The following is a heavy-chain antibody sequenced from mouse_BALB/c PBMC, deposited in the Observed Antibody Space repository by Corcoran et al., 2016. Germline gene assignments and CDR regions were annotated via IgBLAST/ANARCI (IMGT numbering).Heavy chain of an antibody. CDR1: CYTFSRYW. CDR3: ARNYGSSYEGDLDV. CDR2: ILPGSGST. V-gene: IGHV1-9*01. D-gene: IGHD1-1*01. J-gene: IGHJ1*01. Sequence: QVQLQQSGAELMKPGASVTISCTATCYTFSRYWIEWVKQRPRHGLEWIGEILPGSGSTNYNEKFKGKATFTADTSYNTSYMQLSSLTSEDSAVYDCARNYGSSYEGDLDVWGAGTTVTVSS.